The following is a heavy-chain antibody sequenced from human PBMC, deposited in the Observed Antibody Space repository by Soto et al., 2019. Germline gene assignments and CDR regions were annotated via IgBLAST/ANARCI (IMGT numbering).Heavy chain of an antibody. D-gene: IGHD3-10*01. J-gene: IGHJ5*01. CDR1: GGTFSSYA. CDR3: ARDIGYGSGNDWFDS. V-gene: IGHV1-69*06. Sequence: APVKVSCKASGGTFSSYAISWVRQDPGQGLEWMGGIIPIFGTTNYAQKFQGRVTITANTPTSTAYMELSSLRAEDTAVYYCARDIGYGSGNDWFDSWGQGTVVTVSS. CDR2: IIPIFGTT.